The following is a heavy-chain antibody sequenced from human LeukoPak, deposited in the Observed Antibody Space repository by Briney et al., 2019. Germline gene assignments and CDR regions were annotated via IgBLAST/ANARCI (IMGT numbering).Heavy chain of an antibody. D-gene: IGHD3-22*01. CDR3: ARDGQYYYDSSGYWFPDY. V-gene: IGHV3-21*04. J-gene: IGHJ4*02. Sequence: GGSLRLSCAASGFTFSSYSMNWVRQAPGKGLEWVSSISSSSSYIYYADSVKGRFTISRDNAKNSLYLQMNSLRAEDTAVYYCARDGQYYYDSSGYWFPDYWGQGTLVTASS. CDR1: GFTFSSYS. CDR2: ISSSSSYI.